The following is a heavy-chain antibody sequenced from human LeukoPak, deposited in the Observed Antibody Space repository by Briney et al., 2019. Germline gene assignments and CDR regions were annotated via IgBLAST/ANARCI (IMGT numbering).Heavy chain of an antibody. D-gene: IGHD4-23*01. J-gene: IGHJ4*02. CDR2: ISGSGGST. CDR3: AKSCGGNSCFDY. CDR1: GFTFSSYA. V-gene: IGHV3-23*01. Sequence: GGSLRLSCAASGFTFSSYAMSWVRQAPGKGLEWVSAISGSGGSTYYADSVKGRFTISRDNSKNTLYLQMNGLRAEDTAVYYCAKSCGGNSCFDYWGQGTLVTVSS.